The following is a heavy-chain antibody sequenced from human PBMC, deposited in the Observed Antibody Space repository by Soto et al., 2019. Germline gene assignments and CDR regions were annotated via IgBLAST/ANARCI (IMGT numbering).Heavy chain of an antibody. CDR3: VRGDSLFDY. Sequence: QVQLIESGGGLVKPGGSLRLSCAASGFTFTDYYMTWIRQAPGKGLEWVSHFSCIGNRIYYADSVKGRFTISRDNAKNSLYLQMNSLRAEDTAVYYCVRGDSLFDYWGQGSLLTVSS. J-gene: IGHJ4*02. V-gene: IGHV3-11*01. CDR1: GFTFTDYY. CDR2: FSCIGNRI.